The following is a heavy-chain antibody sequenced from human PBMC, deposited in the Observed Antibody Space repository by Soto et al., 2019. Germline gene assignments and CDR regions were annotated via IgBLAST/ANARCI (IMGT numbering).Heavy chain of an antibody. V-gene: IGHV4-59*01. CDR1: GAPIAVFY. Sequence: QLQESGPGVVKPSETLSLTCTVSGAPIAVFYWTWIRQAPGKGLEWIGYLYYTGNTNYSPSLKXXVAMSMDTSKTPFYLTLTSATAADTAVYFCARGGSEGGLDIWGQGTTVTVSS. CDR2: LYYTGNT. D-gene: IGHD3-10*01. J-gene: IGHJ6*02. CDR3: ARGGSEGGLDI.